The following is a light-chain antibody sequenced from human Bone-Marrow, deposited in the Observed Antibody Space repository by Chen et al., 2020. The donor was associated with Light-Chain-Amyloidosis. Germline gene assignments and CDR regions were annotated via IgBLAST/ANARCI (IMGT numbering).Light chain of an antibody. J-gene: IGLJ1*01. V-gene: IGLV2-14*01. CDR2: EVT. CDR3: SSYTITNTLV. CDR1: SSDVGGDNH. Sequence: QSALTQPASVSGSPGQSITISCTGTSSDVGGDNHVSWYQQHPDKAPKLMIYEVTNRPSGVPDRFSGSKSDNTASLTSSGLQPEDEADYFCSSYTITNTLVFGSGTRVTVL.